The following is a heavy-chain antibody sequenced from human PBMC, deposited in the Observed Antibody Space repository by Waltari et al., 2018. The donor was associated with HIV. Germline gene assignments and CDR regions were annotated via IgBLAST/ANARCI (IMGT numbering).Heavy chain of an antibody. D-gene: IGHD2-2*03. J-gene: IGHJ4*02. V-gene: IGHV4-34*01. CDR2: INHSGST. CDR1: GGSFSGYY. Sequence: QVQLQQWGAGLLKPSETLSLTCAVYGGSFSGYYWSWIRQPPGKGLEWIGEINHSGSTNYNPSLKSRVTISVDTSKNQFSLKLSSVTAADTAVYYCARGLKLGFTQINSSFDYWGQGTLVTVSS. CDR3: ARGLKLGFTQINSSFDY.